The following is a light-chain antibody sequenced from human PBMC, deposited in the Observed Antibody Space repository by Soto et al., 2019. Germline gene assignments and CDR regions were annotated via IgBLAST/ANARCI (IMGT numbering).Light chain of an antibody. CDR3: QQYGSSPPLS. Sequence: EIVLTQSPGTLSLSPGERATLSCRASQTVSSNYLAWYQQRPGQAPRLLIYGASSRATGIPDRFSGSGSGTDFTLTIRRLEPEDFAVYYCQQYGSSPPLSFGGGTKV. CDR1: QTVSSNY. J-gene: IGKJ4*01. CDR2: GAS. V-gene: IGKV3-20*01.